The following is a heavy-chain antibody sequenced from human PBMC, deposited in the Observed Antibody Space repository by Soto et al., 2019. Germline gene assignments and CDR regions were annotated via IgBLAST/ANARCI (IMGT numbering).Heavy chain of an antibody. Sequence: QVQLVQSGAEVKKPGASVKVSCKASGYTFSSYDINWVRQATGQGLEWMGWMNPNSANTGYAQKFQGRVTMTRSTSISTAYMGLSSLRSEDTVGYYCARERTRGFDYWGQGTLVTVSS. V-gene: IGHV1-8*01. J-gene: IGHJ4*02. CDR2: MNPNSANT. D-gene: IGHD1-1*01. CDR1: GYTFSSYD. CDR3: ARERTRGFDY.